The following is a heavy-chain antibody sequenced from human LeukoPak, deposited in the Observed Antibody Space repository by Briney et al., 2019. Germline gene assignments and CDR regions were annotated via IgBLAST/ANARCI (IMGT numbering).Heavy chain of an antibody. V-gene: IGHV4-30-2*01. Sequence: SQTLSLTCTVSGGSISSGGYYWSWIRQPPGKGLEWIGYIYHSGSTYYNPSLKSRVTISVDRSKNQFSLKLSSVTAADTAVYYCARDPLRSVNVRFDPWGQGTLVTVSS. CDR3: ARDPLRSVNVRFDP. D-gene: IGHD3-16*01. J-gene: IGHJ5*02. CDR2: IYHSGST. CDR1: GGSISSGGYY.